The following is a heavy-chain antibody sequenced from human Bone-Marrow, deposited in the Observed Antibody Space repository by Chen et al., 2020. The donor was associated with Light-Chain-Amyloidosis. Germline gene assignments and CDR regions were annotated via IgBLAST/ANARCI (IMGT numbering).Heavy chain of an antibody. Sequence: EVQVVQSGGGLVKPGGSLRLSCEASGFHSSNVWMSWVPQVPGKGLEWVGRLKEKSEGGTTDDAVPVKDRFTISRDDSENTLYLQMNSRKAEDTAVYYCTSQNYHWSQGTLVTVSS. V-gene: IGHV3-15*01. CDR2: LKEKSEGGTT. J-gene: IGHJ5*02. CDR3: TSQNYH. CDR1: GFHSSNVW.